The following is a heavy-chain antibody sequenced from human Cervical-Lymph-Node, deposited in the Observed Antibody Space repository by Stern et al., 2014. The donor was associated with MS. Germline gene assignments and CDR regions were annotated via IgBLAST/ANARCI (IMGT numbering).Heavy chain of an antibody. CDR3: ARGARGGRFDS. V-gene: IGHV1-8*01. D-gene: IGHD3-10*01. Sequence: DQLVESGAEVKKPGASVKVSCAASGYTFTTYDINWVRQAAGQGLEWMGWMNPNSGSPGYARKFQGRVTMTRDTSISTAYMELSSLRSEDTAVYYCARGARGGRFDSWGQGTLVTVSS. J-gene: IGHJ4*02. CDR1: GYTFTTYD. CDR2: MNPNSGSP.